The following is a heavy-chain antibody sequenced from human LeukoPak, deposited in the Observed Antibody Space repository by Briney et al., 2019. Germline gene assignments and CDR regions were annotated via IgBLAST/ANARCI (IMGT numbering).Heavy chain of an antibody. D-gene: IGHD2-2*01. Sequence: SETLSLTCTVSGGSISSRSYYWGWIRQPPGKGLEWIGSIFYSGTTYYNPSLKSRVTISVDTSKNQFSLRLSSVTAADTAEYYCASENCSGTSCSSFDYWGQGTLVTVSS. V-gene: IGHV4-39*01. CDR3: ASENCSGTSCSSFDY. J-gene: IGHJ4*02. CDR2: IFYSGTT. CDR1: GGSISSRSYY.